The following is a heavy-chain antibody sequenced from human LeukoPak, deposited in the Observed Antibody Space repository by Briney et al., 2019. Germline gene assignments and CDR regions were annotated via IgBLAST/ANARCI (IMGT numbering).Heavy chain of an antibody. Sequence: PSETLSLTCTVYGGSLSGYYWSWIRQPPGKGLEWIGEINHSGSTNYNPSLKSRVTISVDTAKNQFSLKLSSVTAADTAVYYCARGLLLKGYSYGRGFNYWGQGTPVTASS. D-gene: IGHD5-18*01. V-gene: IGHV4-34*01. CDR2: INHSGST. J-gene: IGHJ4*02. CDR3: ARGLLLKGYSYGRGFNY. CDR1: GGSLSGYY.